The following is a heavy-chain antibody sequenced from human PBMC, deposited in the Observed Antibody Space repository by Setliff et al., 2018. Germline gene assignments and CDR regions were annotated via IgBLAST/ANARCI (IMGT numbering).Heavy chain of an antibody. Sequence: SETLSLTCSVSGVSISSYFWTWIRQPPGKGLEWIGNIHTSESTNYNPSLKSRVTISVDTSKNQLSLRLTSVTAADTAVYYCARDPGNGHYMDVWGKGATVTVSS. CDR2: IHTSEST. CDR3: ARDPGNGHYMDV. CDR1: GVSISSYF. J-gene: IGHJ6*03. V-gene: IGHV4-4*08.